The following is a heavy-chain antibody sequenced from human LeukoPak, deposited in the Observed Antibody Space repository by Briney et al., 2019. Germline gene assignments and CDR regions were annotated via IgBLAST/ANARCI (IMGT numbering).Heavy chain of an antibody. CDR3: VNDRAGAKAWVEFAR. J-gene: IGHJ5*02. D-gene: IGHD5/OR15-5a*01. CDR2: IYTDGST. CDR1: GLIVNQND. V-gene: IGHV3-66*02. Sequence: GGSLRLSCAASGLIVNQNDMSWVRQAPGRGLEWVSLIYTDGSTHYADSVKGRFSMSRDSSEHTLYLKINRLRPQHTDMYFFVNDRAGAKAWVEFARWGQGPLVTVS.